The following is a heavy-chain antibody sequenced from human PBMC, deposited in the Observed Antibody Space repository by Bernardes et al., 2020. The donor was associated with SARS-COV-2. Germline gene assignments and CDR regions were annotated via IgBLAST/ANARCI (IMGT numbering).Heavy chain of an antibody. D-gene: IGHD2-2*01. CDR1: GFTFSSYS. J-gene: IGHJ6*03. CDR3: ARTSSRYCSSTSCYLYYMDV. V-gene: IGHV3-21*01. CDR2: ISSSSSYI. Sequence: GGSLRLSCAASGFTFSSYSMNWVRQAPGKGLEWVSSISSSSSYIYYADSVKGRFTISRDNAKNSLYLQMNSLRAEDTAVYYCARTSSRYCSSTSCYLYYMDVWGKGTTVTVSS.